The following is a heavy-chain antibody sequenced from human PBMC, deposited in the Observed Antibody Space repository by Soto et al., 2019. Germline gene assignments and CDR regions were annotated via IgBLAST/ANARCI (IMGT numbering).Heavy chain of an antibody. Sequence: EMQLVESGGGLVQPGESLRLSCAASGLTFSSYWMHWVRQAPGKGLVWVSHINRDGSSTNDADFVKGRFTISRDNYQNILYLQMHSLRVEDTAVYYCARGPSGAYDKAWFDPWGQGSLVPVSS. J-gene: IGHJ5*02. D-gene: IGHD5-12*01. CDR3: ARGPSGAYDKAWFDP. CDR2: INRDGSST. V-gene: IGHV3-74*01. CDR1: GLTFSSYW.